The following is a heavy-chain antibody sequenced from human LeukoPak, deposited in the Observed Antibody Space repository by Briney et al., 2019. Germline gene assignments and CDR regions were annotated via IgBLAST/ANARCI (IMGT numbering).Heavy chain of an antibody. CDR2: ISAYNGNT. J-gene: IGHJ5*02. CDR1: GYTFTRYG. Sequence: ASVKVSCKASGYTFTRYGISWVRQAPGQGLEWMGWISAYNGNTNYAQKLQGRVTMTTDTSTSTAYMELRSLRSDDTAVYYCARAHYYGSGSYYNLGFDPWGQGTLVTVSS. D-gene: IGHD3-10*01. V-gene: IGHV1-18*04. CDR3: ARAHYYGSGSYYNLGFDP.